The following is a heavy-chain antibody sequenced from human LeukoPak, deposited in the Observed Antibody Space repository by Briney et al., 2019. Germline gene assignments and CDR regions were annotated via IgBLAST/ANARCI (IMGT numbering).Heavy chain of an antibody. CDR2: ISNSGTAI. Sequence: GGSLRLSCAASGFTFSSYGMHWVRQAPGKGLEWVSYISNSGTAIYYADSVKGRFTISRDNAKSSLYLQMNSLRAEDTAVYYCARAGYPMDTEYFQHWGQGTLVTVSS. V-gene: IGHV3-48*04. D-gene: IGHD5-18*01. CDR3: ARAGYPMDTEYFQH. J-gene: IGHJ1*01. CDR1: GFTFSSYG.